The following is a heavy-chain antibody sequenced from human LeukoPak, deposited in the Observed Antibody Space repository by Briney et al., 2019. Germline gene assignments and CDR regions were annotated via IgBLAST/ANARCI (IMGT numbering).Heavy chain of an antibody. Sequence: SQTLSLTCAISGDSVSNNIATWNWVRQSPSRGLEWLGRTYYRSRWGNDYAISVKGRITINPDTSRNQFSLQLNSVTPEDTAVYYCARVRAGYCTSTSCYTGMDVWGQGTTVTVSS. J-gene: IGHJ6*02. CDR2: TYYRSRWGN. D-gene: IGHD2-2*01. CDR1: GDSVSNNIAT. CDR3: ARVRAGYCTSTSCYTGMDV. V-gene: IGHV6-1*01.